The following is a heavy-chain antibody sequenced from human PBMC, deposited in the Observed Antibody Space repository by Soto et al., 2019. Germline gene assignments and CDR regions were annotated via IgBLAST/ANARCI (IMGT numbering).Heavy chain of an antibody. V-gene: IGHV3-30-3*01. CDR1: GFTFSSYA. Sequence: QVQLVESGGGVVQPGRSLRLSCAASGFTFSSYAMHWVRQAPGKGLEWVAGISYDGSNKYYADSVKGRFTISRDNSKNTLELQMNSLRAEDTAVYYCARDGGMLSPYYDYYGMDVWGQGTTVTVSS. CDR2: ISYDGSNK. D-gene: IGHD2-8*01. CDR3: ARDGGMLSPYYDYYGMDV. J-gene: IGHJ6*02.